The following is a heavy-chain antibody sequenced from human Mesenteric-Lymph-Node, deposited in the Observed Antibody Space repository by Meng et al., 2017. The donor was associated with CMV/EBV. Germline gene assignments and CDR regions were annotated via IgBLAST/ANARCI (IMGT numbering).Heavy chain of an antibody. Sequence: SVKVSCKASGGTFSSYAISWVRQAPGQGLEWMGGIIPIFGTANYAQKFQGRVTITADKSTSTAYMELSSLRSEDTAVYYCAREGDGGNSFPDYWGQGTLVTVSS. CDR3: AREGDGGNSFPDY. J-gene: IGHJ4*02. D-gene: IGHD4-23*01. V-gene: IGHV1-69*06. CDR2: IIPIFGTA. CDR1: GGTFSSYA.